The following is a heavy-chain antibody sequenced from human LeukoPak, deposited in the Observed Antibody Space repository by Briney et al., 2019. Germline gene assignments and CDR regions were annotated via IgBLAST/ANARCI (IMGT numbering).Heavy chain of an antibody. CDR3: AREGAGSYGFRYIDV. J-gene: IGHJ6*03. CDR1: GGSMTNYY. D-gene: IGHD5-18*01. CDR2: IYYYGST. Sequence: SETLSLTCTVSGGSMTNYYWTWIRQPPGEGLEWLAYIYYYGSTNYNPSLESRLTLTVDTSKNQFSLKLSSVTAADTAVYYCAREGAGSYGFRYIDVWGRGTTVTVS. V-gene: IGHV4-59*01.